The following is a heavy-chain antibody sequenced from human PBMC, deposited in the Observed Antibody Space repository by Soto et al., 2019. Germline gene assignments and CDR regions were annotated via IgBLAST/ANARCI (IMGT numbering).Heavy chain of an antibody. V-gene: IGHV1-69*02. CDR1: GGTFSSYT. J-gene: IGHJ5*02. CDR3: ARWKDGTGSPWFDP. D-gene: IGHD3-10*01. CDR2: IIPILGIA. Sequence: QVQLVQSGAEMKKPGSSVKVSCKASGGTFSSYTLSWVRQAPGQGLEWMGRIIPILGIANYAQKFQGRVTITADKSTSTAYMEVNSLRSDDTAVYYCARWKDGTGSPWFDPWGQGTLVTVSS.